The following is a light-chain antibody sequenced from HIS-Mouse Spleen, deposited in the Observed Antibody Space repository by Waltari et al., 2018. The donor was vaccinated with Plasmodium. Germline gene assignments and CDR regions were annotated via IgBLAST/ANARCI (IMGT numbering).Light chain of an antibody. Sequence: QSALTQPPSASGSPGHSVTISCTGTSRAVSGYNYVSGYQQHPGKAHKPMIYELSKRPSGVPDRFSGSKSGNTSSLTVSGLQAEDEADYYCSSYAGSNNLVFGGGTKLTVL. CDR3: SSYAGSNNLV. V-gene: IGLV2-8*01. CDR1: SRAVSGYNY. J-gene: IGLJ2*01. CDR2: ELS.